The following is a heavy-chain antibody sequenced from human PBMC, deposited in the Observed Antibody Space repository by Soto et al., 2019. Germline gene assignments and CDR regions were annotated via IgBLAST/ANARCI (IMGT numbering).Heavy chain of an antibody. J-gene: IGHJ6*02. CDR3: ASGSVTTWYYYYGMDV. D-gene: IGHD4-4*01. CDR2: IIPIFGTA. V-gene: IGHV1-69*06. CDR1: GGTFSSYA. Sequence: QVQLVQSGAEVMQPGSSVKVSCKASGGTFSSYAISWVRQAPGQGLEWMGGIIPIFGTANYAQKFQGRVTITADKSTSTAYMELSSLRSEDTAVYYRASGSVTTWYYYYGMDVWGQGTTVTVSS.